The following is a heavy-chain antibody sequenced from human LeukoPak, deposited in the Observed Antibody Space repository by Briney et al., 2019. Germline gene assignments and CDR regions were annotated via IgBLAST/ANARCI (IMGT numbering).Heavy chain of an antibody. CDR1: GFTFSNYG. V-gene: IGHV3-33*01. CDR2: VWHDGSNK. Sequence: GGSLRLSCAASGFTFSNYGMQWVRQARRKGLEWVAVVWHDGSNKYYADSVKGRFTISRDNSKNTLYLLMNSLRAEDTALYYCSGNFDFWGQGTLVTVSS. J-gene: IGHJ4*02. D-gene: IGHD3-10*01. CDR3: SGNFDF.